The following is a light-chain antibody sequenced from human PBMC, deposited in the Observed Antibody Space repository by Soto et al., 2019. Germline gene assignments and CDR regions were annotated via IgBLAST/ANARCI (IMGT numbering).Light chain of an antibody. CDR3: QQYNKWPPLT. Sequence: DILMTQSPATLSVSPGERATLSCRASQSVNSNLAWYQQRPGQAPRLLIYAASTRVTGIPARFSGSGSGTEFTLTISSLQAEDFAVYYCQQYNKWPPLTFGGGNTVEIK. CDR1: QSVNSN. V-gene: IGKV3D-15*01. CDR2: AAS. J-gene: IGKJ4*01.